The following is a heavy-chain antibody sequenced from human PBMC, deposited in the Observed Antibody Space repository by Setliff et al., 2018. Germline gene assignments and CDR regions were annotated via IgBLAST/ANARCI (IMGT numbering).Heavy chain of an antibody. D-gene: IGHD2-21*01. J-gene: IGHJ5*02. V-gene: IGHV4-61*02. CDR3: ARYIPSAGCFDP. CDR2: LHTSGST. Sequence: SETLSLTCAVSGASINSGTYYWSRIRQPAGKGLEWVGRLHTSGSTTYNPSLQSRVTISVDTSKNHFSLNLTSVTAADTAVYYCARYIPSAGCFDPWGQGALVTVSS. CDR1: GASINSGTYY.